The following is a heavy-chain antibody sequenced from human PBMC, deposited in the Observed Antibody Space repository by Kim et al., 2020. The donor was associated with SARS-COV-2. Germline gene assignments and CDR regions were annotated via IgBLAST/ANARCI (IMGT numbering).Heavy chain of an antibody. V-gene: IGHV1-46*01. CDR1: GYTFTSYY. Sequence: ASVKVSCKASGYTFTSYYMHWVRQAPGQGLEWMGIINPSGGSTSYAQKFQGRVTMTRDTSTSTVYMELSSLRSEDTAVYYCARERYCGGDCYDFDYWGQGTLVTVSS. CDR2: INPSGGST. J-gene: IGHJ4*02. CDR3: ARERYCGGDCYDFDY. D-gene: IGHD2-21*02.